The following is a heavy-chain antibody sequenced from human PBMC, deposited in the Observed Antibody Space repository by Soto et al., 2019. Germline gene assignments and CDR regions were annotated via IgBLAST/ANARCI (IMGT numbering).Heavy chain of an antibody. CDR3: AKASGSYYEY. CDR1: VFKCSNYA. V-gene: IGHV3-23*01. D-gene: IGHD1-26*01. Sequence: PGWSLRLSCSASVFKCSNYAMSWCRQAPGKGLEWVSLISATGGGTYYADSVKGRFTISRDNSKNTLYLQMNSLRAEDTAVYYCAKASGSYYEYWGQGTLVTVSS. J-gene: IGHJ4*02. CDR2: ISATGGGT.